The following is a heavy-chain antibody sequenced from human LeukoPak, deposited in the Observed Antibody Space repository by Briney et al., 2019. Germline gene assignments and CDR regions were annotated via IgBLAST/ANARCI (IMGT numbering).Heavy chain of an antibody. Sequence: PSETLSLTCTVSGDSISSYYWTWIRQSPGKGLEWFGYIYDSGITNYNPSLKSRATISVDTSKDQFSLKLSSVTAADSAVYYCARDPSASKGYFQDWGQGTLVTVSS. CDR2: IYDSGIT. V-gene: IGHV4-59*01. CDR3: ARDPSASKGYFQD. J-gene: IGHJ1*01. CDR1: GDSISSYY.